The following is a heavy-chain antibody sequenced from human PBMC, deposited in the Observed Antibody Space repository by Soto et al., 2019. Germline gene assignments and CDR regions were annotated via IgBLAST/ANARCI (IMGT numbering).Heavy chain of an antibody. J-gene: IGHJ6*03. CDR2: IIPILGIA. V-gene: IGHV1-69*04. D-gene: IGHD2-15*01. CDR3: AREGGGGYCSGGSCYYYMDV. Sequence: ASVKVSCKASGGTFSSYTISWVRQAPGQGLEWMGRIIPILGIANYAQKFQGRVTITADKSTSTAYMELSSLRSEDTAVYYCAREGGGGYCSGGSCYYYMDVWGKGTTVTVSS. CDR1: GGTFSSYT.